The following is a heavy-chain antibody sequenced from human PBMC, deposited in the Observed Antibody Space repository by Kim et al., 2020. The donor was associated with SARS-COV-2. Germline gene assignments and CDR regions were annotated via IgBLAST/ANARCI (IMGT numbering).Heavy chain of an antibody. CDR1: GGSISGGGSY. J-gene: IGHJ4*02. CDR3: ARDGPRGRSDY. CDR2: IYHSGST. D-gene: IGHD6-25*01. Sequence: SETLSLTCAVSGGSISGGGSYWSWIRQPPGKGLEWIGFIYHSGSTYYNPSLKGRVTISIDKSKNQFSLRLSSVTAADTAGYYCARDGPRGRSDYWGQGTLVTVSS. V-gene: IGHV4-30-2*01.